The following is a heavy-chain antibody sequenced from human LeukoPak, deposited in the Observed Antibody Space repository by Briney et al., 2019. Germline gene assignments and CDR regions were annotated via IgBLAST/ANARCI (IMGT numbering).Heavy chain of an antibody. J-gene: IGHJ4*02. CDR2: IYYSGST. Sequence: SETLSLTCTVSGGSISSSSYYWGWIRQPPGKGLEWIGSIYYSGSTYYNPSLKSRVTISVDTSKNQFSLKLSSVTAADTAVYYCARGKRRSSWFIFDYWGQGTLVTVSS. V-gene: IGHV4-39*01. CDR3: ARGKRRSSWFIFDY. D-gene: IGHD6-13*01. CDR1: GGSISSSSYY.